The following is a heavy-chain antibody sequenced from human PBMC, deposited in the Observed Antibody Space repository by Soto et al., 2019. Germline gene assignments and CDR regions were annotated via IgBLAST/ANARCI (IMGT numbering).Heavy chain of an antibody. CDR3: ARIYYESSGYYFDWFDP. Sequence: GESLKISCKGSGYKFTNYGIGWVRQMPGKGLEWMGIIHPGYSDTRYSPSFQGQVTMSADKSISTAYLQWSSLKASDTAMYYCARIYYESSGYYFDWFDPWGQGTLVTVSS. J-gene: IGHJ5*02. CDR2: IHPGYSDT. V-gene: IGHV5-51*01. D-gene: IGHD3-22*01. CDR1: GYKFTNYG.